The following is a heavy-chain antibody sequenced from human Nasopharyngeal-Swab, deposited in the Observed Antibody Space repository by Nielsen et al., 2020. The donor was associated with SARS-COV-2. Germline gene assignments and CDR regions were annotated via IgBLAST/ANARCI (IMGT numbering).Heavy chain of an antibody. J-gene: IGHJ5*02. Sequence: ASVKVSCKVSGYTLTELSMHWVRQAPGKGLEWMGGFDPEDGETIYAQKFQGRVTMTEDTSTDTAYMELSSLRSEDTAVYYCATAPPTRLYCTNGVCYGGGWFDPWGQGTLVTVSS. CDR1: GYTLTELS. CDR3: ATAPPTRLYCTNGVCYGGGWFDP. V-gene: IGHV1-24*01. D-gene: IGHD2-8*01. CDR2: FDPEDGET.